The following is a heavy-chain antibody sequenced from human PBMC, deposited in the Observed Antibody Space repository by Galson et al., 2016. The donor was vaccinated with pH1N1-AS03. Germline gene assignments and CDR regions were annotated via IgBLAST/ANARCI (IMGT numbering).Heavy chain of an antibody. V-gene: IGHV4-59*11. CDR1: GGSFSSHC. CDR2: ICNSGST. Sequence: ETLSLTCTVSGGSFSSHCWSWIRQPPGKGLEWIGYICNSGSTDYTPSLESRVTISIDTSKSQFSLRLSSVTAADTAVYFCARDGNYDSSGYYPEYFQLWGQGTLVTVSS. CDR3: ARDGNYDSSGYYPEYFQL. D-gene: IGHD3-22*01. J-gene: IGHJ1*01.